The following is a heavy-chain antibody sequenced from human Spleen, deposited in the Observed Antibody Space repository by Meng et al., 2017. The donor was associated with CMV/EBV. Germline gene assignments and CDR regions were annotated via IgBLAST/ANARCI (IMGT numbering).Heavy chain of an antibody. J-gene: IGHJ6*02. D-gene: IGHD1-26*01. CDR3: VRSGSGSSPYFYHYGMDV. V-gene: IGHV3-53*01. CDR1: GFTFSSYW. CDR2: IYSDNNT. Sequence: GGSLRLSCAASGFTFSSYWMSWVRQAPGKGLEWVSIIYSDNNTYYADSVKGRFTISRDNSKNTLYLQMNSLRVEDTAVYYCVRSGSGSSPYFYHYGMDVWGQGTTVTVSS.